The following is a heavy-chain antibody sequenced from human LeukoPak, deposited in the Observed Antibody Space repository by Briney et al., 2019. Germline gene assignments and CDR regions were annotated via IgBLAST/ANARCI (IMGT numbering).Heavy chain of an antibody. CDR3: ARDVRNCSGGSCSYYYMDV. V-gene: IGHV3-21*01. CDR2: ISSSSSYI. J-gene: IGHJ6*03. CDR1: GFTVSSNY. D-gene: IGHD2-15*01. Sequence: PGGSLRLSCAASGFTVSSNYMSWVRQAPGKGLEWVSSISSSSSYIYYADSVKGRFTISRDDAKNSLYLQMNSLRAEDTAVYYCARDVRNCSGGSCSYYYMDVWGKGTTVTVSS.